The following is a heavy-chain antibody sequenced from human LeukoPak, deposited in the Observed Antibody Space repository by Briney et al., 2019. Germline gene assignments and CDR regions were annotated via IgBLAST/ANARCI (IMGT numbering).Heavy chain of an antibody. D-gene: IGHD2-2*01. CDR1: GFTVSGNY. CDR3: ASLHCSSTSCYGSRYYYYYYMDV. CDR2: IYSGGTT. V-gene: IGHV3-53*01. Sequence: GGSLRLSCAVSGFTVSGNYMSWVRQAPGKGLEWVSLIYSGGTTYYADSVKGRFTISRDNSKNTLYLQMNSLRAEDTAVYYCASLHCSSTSCYGSRYYYYYYMDVWGKGTTVTVSS. J-gene: IGHJ6*03.